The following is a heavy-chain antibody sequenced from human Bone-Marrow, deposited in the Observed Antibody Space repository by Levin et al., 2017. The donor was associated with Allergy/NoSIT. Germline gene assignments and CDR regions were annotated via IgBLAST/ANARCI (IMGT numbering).Heavy chain of an antibody. Sequence: SQTLSLTCTVSGDSINNDEYYWSWIRQPPGKGLEWIGYIYYSGSTYYIPSLRSRVTILVDTSKNRFSLKLSSVTAADTAVYYCARTKIATPGPYYFDYWGQGTLVSVSS. CDR3: ARTKIATPGPYYFDY. V-gene: IGHV4-30-4*01. CDR2: IYYSGST. J-gene: IGHJ4*02. CDR1: GDSINNDEYY. D-gene: IGHD2-21*01.